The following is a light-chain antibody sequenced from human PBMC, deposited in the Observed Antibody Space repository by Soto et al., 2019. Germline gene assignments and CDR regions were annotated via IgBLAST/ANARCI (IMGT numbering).Light chain of an antibody. J-gene: IGKJ5*01. CDR3: QQYNNWLIT. Sequence: EIVMTQSPATLSVSPGERATLSCRASQSVSINLAWYQQKPGQAPRLLIYGASTRATGIPARFSGSGSGTEFTLTLSSLQSEDFAVYYCQQYNNWLITFGQGTRLEIK. CDR1: QSVSIN. V-gene: IGKV3-15*01. CDR2: GAS.